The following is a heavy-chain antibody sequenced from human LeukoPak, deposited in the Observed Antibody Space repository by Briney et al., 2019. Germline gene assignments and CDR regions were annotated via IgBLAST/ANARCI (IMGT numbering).Heavy chain of an antibody. J-gene: IGHJ4*02. D-gene: IGHD5-12*01. Sequence: SETLSPTCAVYGGSFSGYYWSWIRQPPGKGLEWIGEINHSGSTNYNPSLKSRVTISVDTSKNQFSLKLSSVTAADTAVYYCARGGVATIGDFDYWGQGTLVTVSS. CDR2: INHSGST. V-gene: IGHV4-34*01. CDR1: GGSFSGYY. CDR3: ARGGVATIGDFDY.